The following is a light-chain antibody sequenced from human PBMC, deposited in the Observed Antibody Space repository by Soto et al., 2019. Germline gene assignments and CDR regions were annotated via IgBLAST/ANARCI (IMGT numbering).Light chain of an antibody. CDR1: QSVSSSY. Sequence: EIVLTQSPGTLSLSPGERATLSCRASQSVSSSYLAWYQQKPGQAPRLLIYGASSRATGIPDRFSGSGSGTGFTLTISRLEPDDFAVYFCQQYGSSLLTWTFCQGTKVEIK. CDR2: GAS. V-gene: IGKV3-20*01. J-gene: IGKJ1*01. CDR3: QQYGSSLLTWT.